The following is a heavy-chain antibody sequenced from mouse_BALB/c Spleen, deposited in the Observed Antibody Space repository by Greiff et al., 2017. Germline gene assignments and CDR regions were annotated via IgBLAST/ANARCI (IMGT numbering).Heavy chain of an antibody. V-gene: IGHV5-17*02. Sequence: EVQLVESGGGLVQPGGSRKLSCAASGFTFSSFGMHWVRQAPEKGLEWVAYISSGSSTTYYADTVKGRFTIARDNPKNTLFLQMTSLRSEDTAMYYSARGGNNTYDAMDYWGQGTSVTVSS. CDR1: GFTFSSFG. CDR2: ISSGSSTT. D-gene: IGHD2-1*01. J-gene: IGHJ4*01. CDR3: ARGGNNTYDAMDY.